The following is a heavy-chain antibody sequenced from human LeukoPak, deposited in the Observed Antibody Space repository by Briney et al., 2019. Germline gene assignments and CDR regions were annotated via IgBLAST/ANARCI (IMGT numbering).Heavy chain of an antibody. CDR3: AKPVYYYGSGSYPLDY. D-gene: IGHD3-10*01. J-gene: IGHJ4*02. Sequence: GGSLRLSCAASGFTFSSYGMHWVRQAPGKGLEWVAFIRYDGSNKYYADSVKGRFTISGDNSKNTLYLQMNSLRAEDTAVYYCAKPVYYYGSGSYPLDYWGQGTLVTVSS. CDR1: GFTFSSYG. V-gene: IGHV3-30*02. CDR2: IRYDGSNK.